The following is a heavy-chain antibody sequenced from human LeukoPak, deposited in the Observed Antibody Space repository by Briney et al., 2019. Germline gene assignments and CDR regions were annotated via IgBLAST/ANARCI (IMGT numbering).Heavy chain of an antibody. V-gene: IGHV3-11*01. D-gene: IGHD3-22*01. CDR1: GFTFSDYY. CDR2: ISSSGSTI. Sequence: PGGSLRLSCAASGFTFSDYYMSWIRQAPGKGLEWVSYISSSGSTIYYADSVKGRFTISRDNSKNTLYLQMNSLRAEDTAVYYCAKDRNYYDSSGNFDYWGQGTLVTVSS. CDR3: AKDRNYYDSSGNFDY. J-gene: IGHJ4*02.